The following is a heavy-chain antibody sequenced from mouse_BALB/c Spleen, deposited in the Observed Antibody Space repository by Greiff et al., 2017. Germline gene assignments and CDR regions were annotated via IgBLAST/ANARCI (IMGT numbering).Heavy chain of an antibody. CDR2: IDPANGNT. J-gene: IGHJ1*01. CDR3: ARDYGSSYEYFDV. Sequence: VQLQQSGAELVKPGASVKLSCTASGFNIKDTYMHWVKQRPEQGLEWIGRIDPANGNTKYDPKFQGKATITADTSSNTAYLLLSSLTSEDTAVYYCARDYGSSYEYFDVWGAGTTVTVSS. D-gene: IGHD1-1*01. V-gene: IGHV14-3*02. CDR1: GFNIKDTY.